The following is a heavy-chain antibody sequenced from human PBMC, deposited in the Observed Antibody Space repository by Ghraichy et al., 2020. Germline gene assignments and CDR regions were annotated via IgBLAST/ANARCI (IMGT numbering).Heavy chain of an antibody. CDR1: GGSISSYY. V-gene: IGHV4-59*01. D-gene: IGHD6-19*01. J-gene: IGHJ4*02. CDR3: ARAPGIAVAGRQGAFDY. Sequence: SETLSLTCTVSGGSISSYYWSWIRQPPGKGLEWIGYIYYSGSSYYNPSLKSRVTISVDTSKTQFSLKLSSVTAADTAVYYCARAPGIAVAGRQGAFDYWGQGTLVTVSS. CDR2: IYYSGSS.